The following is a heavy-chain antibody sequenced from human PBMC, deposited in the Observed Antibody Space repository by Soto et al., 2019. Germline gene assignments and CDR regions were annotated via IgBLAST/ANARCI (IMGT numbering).Heavy chain of an antibody. J-gene: IGHJ6*02. CDR2: IYYSGYT. CDR3: ARGDIVATITDYYYYYGMDV. D-gene: IGHD5-12*01. Sequence: SETLSLTCTVSGGSISSSSYYWGWIRQPPGKGLEWIGSIYYSGYTYYNPSLKSRVTISVDTSKNQFSLKLSSVTAADTAVYYCARGDIVATITDYYYYYGMDVWGQGTTVT. CDR1: GGSISSSSYY. V-gene: IGHV4-39*01.